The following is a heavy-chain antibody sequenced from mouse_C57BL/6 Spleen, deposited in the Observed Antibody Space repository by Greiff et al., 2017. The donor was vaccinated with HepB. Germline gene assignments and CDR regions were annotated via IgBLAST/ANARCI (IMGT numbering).Heavy chain of an antibody. CDR2: ISSGGSYT. CDR3: ARSYGSRSLFDY. V-gene: IGHV5-6*01. CDR1: GFTFSSYG. J-gene: IGHJ2*01. Sequence: EVKLMESGGDLVKPGGSLKLSCAASGFTFSSYGMSWVRQTPDKRLEWVATISSGGSYTYYPDSVKGRFTISRDNAKNTLYLQMSSLQSEDTAMYYCARSYGSRSLFDYWGQGPTLTVSS. D-gene: IGHD1-1*01.